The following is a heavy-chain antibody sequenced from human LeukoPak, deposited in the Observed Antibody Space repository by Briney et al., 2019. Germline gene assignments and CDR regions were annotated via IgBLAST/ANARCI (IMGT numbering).Heavy chain of an antibody. Sequence: SVKVSCKASGGTFSSYAISWVLQAPGQGLEWMGRIIPIFGTANYAQKFQGRVTITTDESTSTAYMELSSLRSEDTAVYYCARDLVHRITMNSFRPQWGQGTLVTVSS. CDR3: ARDLVHRITMNSFRPQ. CDR1: GGTFSSYA. CDR2: IIPIFGTA. J-gene: IGHJ4*02. V-gene: IGHV1-69*05. D-gene: IGHD3-22*01.